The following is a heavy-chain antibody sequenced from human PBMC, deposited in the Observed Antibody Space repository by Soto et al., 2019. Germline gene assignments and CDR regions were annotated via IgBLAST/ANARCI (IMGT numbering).Heavy chain of an antibody. D-gene: IGHD4-4*01. CDR3: ARGDDYSKPTRGMDV. Sequence: SXKVSFKASGYTXSGYYMHLVRQAPGQGLEWMGWINPNSCGTNYAQKFQGRVTITRDTSISTAYMELSRLRSDDTAVYYCARGDDYSKPTRGMDVWGQGNTVTGSS. CDR2: INPNSCGT. V-gene: IGHV1-2*02. J-gene: IGHJ6*02. CDR1: GYTXSGYY.